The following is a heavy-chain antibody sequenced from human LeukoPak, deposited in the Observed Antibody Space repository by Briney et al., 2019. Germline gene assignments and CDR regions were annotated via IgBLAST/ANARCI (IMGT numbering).Heavy chain of an antibody. CDR2: IYYSGST. CDR1: GGSISSSSYY. CDR3: ARDRGGSSWYGPNYYYMDV. V-gene: IGHV4-39*07. D-gene: IGHD6-13*01. J-gene: IGHJ6*03. Sequence: SETLSLTCTVSGGSISSSSYYWGWIRQPPGKGLEWIGSIYYSGSTYYNPSLKSRVTISVDTSKNQFSLKLSSVTAADTAVYYCARDRGGSSWYGPNYYYMDVWGKGTTVTISS.